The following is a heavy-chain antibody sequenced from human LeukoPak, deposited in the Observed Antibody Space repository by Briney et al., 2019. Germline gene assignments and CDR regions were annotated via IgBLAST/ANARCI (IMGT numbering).Heavy chain of an antibody. Sequence: SSETLSLTCAVYGGSFSGYYWSWIRQPPGKGLEWIGEINHSGSTNYNPSLKSRVTISVDTSKNQFSLKLSSVTAADTAVYYCARDSGYYSCFDYWGQGTLVTVSS. CDR1: GGSFSGYY. CDR2: INHSGST. D-gene: IGHD3-22*01. V-gene: IGHV4-34*01. CDR3: ARDSGYYSCFDY. J-gene: IGHJ4*02.